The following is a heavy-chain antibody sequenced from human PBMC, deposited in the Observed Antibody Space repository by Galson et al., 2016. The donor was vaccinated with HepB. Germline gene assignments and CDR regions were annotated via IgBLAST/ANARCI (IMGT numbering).Heavy chain of an antibody. Sequence: ETLSLTCTVSGGSTSSSSCYWGWIRQPPGKGLEWIGSVYYSGSPYYNWSLKSRVTISIDTSKNQFSLKLSPVTAADTAMYFCARLSKPATGVSYALDIWGQGTVVIVSS. CDR1: GGSTSSSSCY. V-gene: IGHV4-39*01. CDR2: VYYSGSP. J-gene: IGHJ3*02. D-gene: IGHD5-24*01. CDR3: ARLSKPATGVSYALDI.